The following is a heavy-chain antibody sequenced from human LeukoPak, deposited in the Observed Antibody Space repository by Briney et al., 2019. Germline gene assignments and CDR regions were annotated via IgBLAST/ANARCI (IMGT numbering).Heavy chain of an antibody. D-gene: IGHD5-24*01. CDR1: GFTFSSYA. J-gene: IGHJ4*02. Sequence: GGSLRLSCAASGFTFSSYAMSWVRQAPGKGLVWVSRINSDGSSTSYADSVKGRFTISRDNAKNTLYLQMNSLRAEDTAVYYCARGGWLQFKMDYWGQGTLVTVSS. CDR3: ARGGWLQFKMDY. V-gene: IGHV3-74*01. CDR2: INSDGSST.